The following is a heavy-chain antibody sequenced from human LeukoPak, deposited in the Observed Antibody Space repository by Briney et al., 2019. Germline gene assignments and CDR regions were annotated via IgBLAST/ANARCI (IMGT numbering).Heavy chain of an antibody. J-gene: IGHJ5*02. CDR2: ISYDGSNE. D-gene: IGHD3-3*01. Sequence: GGSLRLSCAASGFTFSSYVMHWVRQAPGKGLEWVAIISYDGSNEYYADSVKGRFTVSRDNSKNTLYLQMNSLRAEDTAVYYCAKEHDLWHEEGNWFDPWGQGTLVTVSS. CDR1: GFTFSSYV. V-gene: IGHV3-30*04. CDR3: AKEHDLWHEEGNWFDP.